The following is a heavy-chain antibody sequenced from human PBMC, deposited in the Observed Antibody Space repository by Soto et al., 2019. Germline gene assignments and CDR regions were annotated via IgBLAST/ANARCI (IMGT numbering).Heavy chain of an antibody. V-gene: IGHV4-31*03. Sequence: QVQLQESGPGLVKPSQTLSLTCTVSGGSISSGGYYWIWIRQHPGKGREWIGYIYYSGSTYYNPYLKSRVTISVDTSKNQFSLKLSSVTAADTAVYYCARGGIAAAAPPDYWGQGTLVTVSS. CDR3: ARGGIAAAAPPDY. CDR1: GGSISSGGYY. D-gene: IGHD6-13*01. J-gene: IGHJ4*02. CDR2: IYYSGST.